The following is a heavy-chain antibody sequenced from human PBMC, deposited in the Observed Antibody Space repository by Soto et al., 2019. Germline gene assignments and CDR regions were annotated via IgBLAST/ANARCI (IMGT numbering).Heavy chain of an antibody. CDR1: GGFSRGYY. J-gene: IGHJ4*02. D-gene: IGHD2-15*01. Sequence: ASETPSPTCAVYGGFSRGYYWRWVPPPPGEGLEWIGEINHSGSTNYNPSLKSRVTISVDTSKNQFSLKLSSVTAADTAVYYCAREMSSSRYVVVPAPFGYWGQGTLVTVSS. CDR3: AREMSSSRYVVVPAPFGY. V-gene: IGHV4-34*01. CDR2: INHSGST.